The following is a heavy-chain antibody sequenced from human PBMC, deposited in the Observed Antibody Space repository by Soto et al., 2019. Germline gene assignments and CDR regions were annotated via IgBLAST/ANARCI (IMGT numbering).Heavy chain of an antibody. D-gene: IGHD6-13*01. CDR3: ASASSSWKGALRFDY. Sequence: EVQLVESGGGLVQPGGSLRLSCAASGFTFSSYSMNWVRQAPGKGLEWVSYISSSSSTIYYADSVKGRFTISRDNAKNSLYLQMNSLRAEDTAVYYCASASSSWKGALRFDYWGQGPLVTVSS. V-gene: IGHV3-48*01. J-gene: IGHJ4*02. CDR1: GFTFSSYS. CDR2: ISSSSSTI.